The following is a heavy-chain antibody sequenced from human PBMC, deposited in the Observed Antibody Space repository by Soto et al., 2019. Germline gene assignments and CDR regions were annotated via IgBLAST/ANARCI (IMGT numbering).Heavy chain of an antibody. J-gene: IGHJ5*02. CDR1: GGSISTYY. D-gene: IGHD6-25*01. CDR3: ARDQLSSGLYVWFDP. Sequence: ASETLSLTCTVSGGSISTYYWSWIRQPPGKGLEWIGYIYYDGSTSYNPSLRSRVTISVDTSKNQFSLILSSVTSADTAVYYCARDQLSSGLYVWFDPWGQGIQVTVSS. V-gene: IGHV4-59*01. CDR2: IYYDGST.